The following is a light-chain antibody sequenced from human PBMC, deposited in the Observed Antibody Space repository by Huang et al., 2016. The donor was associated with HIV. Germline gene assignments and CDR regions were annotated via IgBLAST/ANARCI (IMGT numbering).Light chain of an antibody. V-gene: IGKV1-5*03. CDR3: QEYSRSAT. CDR2: NAS. Sequence: DIQMTQSLSTLSAPVGASVTITCRASQSVTIWLAWFQQKPGKAPKLLIYNASTLESGVASGFSSSGSVTECTLTIDSLQPDDVATYYCQEYSRSATFGQGTKLEIK. J-gene: IGKJ2*01. CDR1: QSVTIW.